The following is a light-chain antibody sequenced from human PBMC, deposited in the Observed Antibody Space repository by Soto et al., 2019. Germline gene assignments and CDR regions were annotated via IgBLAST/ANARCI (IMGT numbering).Light chain of an antibody. Sequence: DIQMTQSPSSLSASVGDRVTITWRASQGIRNDLSWYQQKPGEAPKRLVYVASSLDGGVPARFSGSGSGTEFTLTISSLQPEDFATYYCLQQNNYPRTFGQGTK. J-gene: IGKJ2*01. V-gene: IGKV1-17*01. CDR1: QGIRND. CDR2: VAS. CDR3: LQQNNYPRT.